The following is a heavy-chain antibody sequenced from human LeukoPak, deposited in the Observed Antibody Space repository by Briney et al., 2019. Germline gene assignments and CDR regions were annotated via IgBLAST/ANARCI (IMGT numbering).Heavy chain of an antibody. CDR1: GGSISSYY. V-gene: IGHV4-59*12. Sequence: SETLSLTCTVSGGSISSYYWSRIRQPPGKGLEWIGYIYYSGSTNYNPSLKSRVTISVDTSKNQFSLKLSSVTAADTAVYYCARSMVRGVISPPRFDPWGQGTLVTVSS. D-gene: IGHD3-10*01. CDR2: IYYSGST. J-gene: IGHJ5*02. CDR3: ARSMVRGVISPPRFDP.